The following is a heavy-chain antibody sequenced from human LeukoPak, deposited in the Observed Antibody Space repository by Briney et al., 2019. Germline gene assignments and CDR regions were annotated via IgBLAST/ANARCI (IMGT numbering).Heavy chain of an antibody. D-gene: IGHD3-10*01. V-gene: IGHV4-4*07. CDR3: ARDSGTTGEVKFDP. CDR2: IYDSGRT. CDR1: GGSISSYY. J-gene: IGHJ5*02. Sequence: PETLSLTCSVSGGSISSYYLSWIRQPAGKGLEWIGRIYDSGRTNYNPSLKSRVTMSEDTSKNQVSLKLSSVTAADTAVYYCARDSGTTGEVKFDPWGQGTLVTVSS.